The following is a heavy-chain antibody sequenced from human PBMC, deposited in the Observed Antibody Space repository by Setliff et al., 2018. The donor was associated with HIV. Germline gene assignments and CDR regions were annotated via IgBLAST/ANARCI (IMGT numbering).Heavy chain of an antibody. D-gene: IGHD4-17*01. CDR3: ARSGEGYAFDI. V-gene: IGHV1-69*13. CDR1: GGTFNGYA. Sequence: SVKVSCKAPGGTFNGYAFSWVRQAPGHGLEWMAGIMPIFGIGNYAQKFQGRVTNTADESTSTAYLELNSLRSEDTAMYYCARSGEGYAFDIWGRGTMVTVSS. J-gene: IGHJ3*02. CDR2: IMPIFGIG.